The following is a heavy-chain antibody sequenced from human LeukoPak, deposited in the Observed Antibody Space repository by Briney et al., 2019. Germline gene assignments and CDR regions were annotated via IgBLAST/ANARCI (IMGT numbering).Heavy chain of an antibody. CDR2: IIPIFGTA. J-gene: IGHJ6*03. CDR3: ARGTVVVPAAINYYYYYYMDV. CDR1: GGTFSSYA. D-gene: IGHD2-2*01. V-gene: IGHV1-69*05. Sequence: GASVKVSCKASGGTFSSYAISWVRQAPGQGLEWMGGIIPIFGTANYAQKFQGRVTITTDESTSTAYMELSSLRSEDTAVYYCARGTVVVPAAINYYYYYYMDVWGKGTTVTVSS.